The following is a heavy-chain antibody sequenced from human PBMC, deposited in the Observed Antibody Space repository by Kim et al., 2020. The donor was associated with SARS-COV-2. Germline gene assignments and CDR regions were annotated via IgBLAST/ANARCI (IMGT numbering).Heavy chain of an antibody. Sequence: SETLSLTCTVSGGSISSSSYYWGWIRQPPGKGLEWIGSIYYSGSTYYNPSLKSRVTISVDTSKNQFSLKLSSVTAADTAVYYCARLGSYYGMDVWGQGTT. CDR3: ARLGSYYGMDV. V-gene: IGHV4-39*01. J-gene: IGHJ6*02. CDR2: IYYSGST. D-gene: IGHD3-16*01. CDR1: GGSISSSSYY.